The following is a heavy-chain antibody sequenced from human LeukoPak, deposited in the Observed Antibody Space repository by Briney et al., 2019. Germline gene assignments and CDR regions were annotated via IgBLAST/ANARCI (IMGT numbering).Heavy chain of an antibody. Sequence: GGSLRLSCAASGFSISGNHMSWVRQAAGKGLEWGSVIYSDSTTYYADSVKGRFTISRDNSKNTLYLQMKSLRAEDTAVYYCASYCSAGSCRVSDGYWGQGTLVTVSS. CDR2: IYSDSTT. CDR3: ASYCSAGSCRVSDGY. J-gene: IGHJ4*02. V-gene: IGHV3-53*01. CDR1: GFSISGNH. D-gene: IGHD2-15*01.